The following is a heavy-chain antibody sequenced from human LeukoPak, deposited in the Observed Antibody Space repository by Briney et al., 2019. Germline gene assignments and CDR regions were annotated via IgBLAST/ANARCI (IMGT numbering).Heavy chain of an antibody. D-gene: IGHD3-10*01. CDR2: INPNSGGT. J-gene: IGHJ4*02. Sequence: GASVKVSCKASGYTFTGYYMHWVRQAPGQGLEWMGSINPNSGGTNYAQKFQGRVTMTRDTSISTAYMELSRLRSDDTAVYFCARSDTTMVRGVITPLGYWGQGTLVTVSS. CDR1: GYTFTGYY. V-gene: IGHV1-2*02. CDR3: ARSDTTMVRGVITPLGY.